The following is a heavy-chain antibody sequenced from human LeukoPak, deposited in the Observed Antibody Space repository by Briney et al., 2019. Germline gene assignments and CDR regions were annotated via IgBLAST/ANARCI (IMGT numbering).Heavy chain of an antibody. CDR2: TYYRSKWYN. Sequence: PSQTLSLTCALSGDSVSSNSAAWDWIRQSPSRGLEWLGRTYYRSKWYNDYAVFVKSRITINTDTSKNQFSLQVNSVTPEDTAVYYCARGTRYSSGWTFDYWGQGTLVTVSS. J-gene: IGHJ4*02. CDR3: ARGTRYSSGWTFDY. V-gene: IGHV6-1*01. D-gene: IGHD6-19*01. CDR1: GDSVSSNSAA.